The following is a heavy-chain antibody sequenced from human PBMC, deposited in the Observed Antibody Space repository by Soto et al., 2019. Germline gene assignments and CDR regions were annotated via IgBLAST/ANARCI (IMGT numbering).Heavy chain of an antibody. J-gene: IGHJ4*02. Sequence: EVKLLESGGTLVQPGGSLRLSCVATGFTFTSFTSYSMGWVRQAPGTGLEWVSAIDGAGGVTHYAASVRGRFTISRDNSKNTLYLQMNSLRVEDTALYYCATKIPNSYFDYWGQGALVSVSA. D-gene: IGHD1-1*01. V-gene: IGHV3-23*01. CDR2: IDGAGGVT. CDR3: ATKIPNSYFDY. CDR1: GFTFTSFT.